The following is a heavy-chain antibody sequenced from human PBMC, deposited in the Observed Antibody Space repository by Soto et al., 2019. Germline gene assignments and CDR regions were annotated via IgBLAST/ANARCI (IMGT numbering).Heavy chain of an antibody. J-gene: IGHJ5*02. CDR3: ARNLYYYGSGNRHNCFDP. D-gene: IGHD3-10*01. Sequence: QVQLVQSGAEVKKPGASVKVSCKASGYTFTSYGISWVRQAPGQGLEWMGWISAYNGNTNYAQKLQGRVTMTTDTSTSTAYMELRSLRSDDTAVYYCARNLYYYGSGNRHNCFDPWGQGTLVTVSS. CDR2: ISAYNGNT. CDR1: GYTFTSYG. V-gene: IGHV1-18*01.